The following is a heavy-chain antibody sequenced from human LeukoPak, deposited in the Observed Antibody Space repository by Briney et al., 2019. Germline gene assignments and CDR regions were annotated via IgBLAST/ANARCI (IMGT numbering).Heavy chain of an antibody. CDR1: GFTFSSYA. CDR2: ISYDGSNK. D-gene: IGHD3-16*01. V-gene: IGHV3-30-3*01. CDR3: ARERGAMEYYYYYGMDV. Sequence: WGSLRLSCAASGFTFSSYAMHWVRQAPGRGLEWVAVISYDGSNKYYADSVKGRFTISRDNSKNTLYLQMNSLRAEDTAVYYCARERGAMEYYYYYGMDVWGQGTTVTVCS. J-gene: IGHJ6*02.